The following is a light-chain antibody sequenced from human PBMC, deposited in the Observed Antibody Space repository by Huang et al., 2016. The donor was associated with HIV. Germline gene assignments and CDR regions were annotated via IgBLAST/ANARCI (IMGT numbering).Light chain of an antibody. CDR1: QSVDSN. CDR3: QQYYNWPPRYT. V-gene: IGKV3-15*01. CDR2: AAS. J-gene: IGKJ2*01. Sequence: EIVMTQSPATLSVSPVERATLSCRASQSVDSNLAWYQLKPDEAPRLVIYAASTRATGIPPRFSGSGSGTEFTLTITSLQSEDFAVYCCQQYYNWPPRYTFGQGTKLESK.